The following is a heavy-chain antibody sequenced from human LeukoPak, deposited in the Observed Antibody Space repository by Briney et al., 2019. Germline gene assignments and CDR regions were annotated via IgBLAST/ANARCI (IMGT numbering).Heavy chain of an antibody. J-gene: IGHJ4*02. CDR2: IYYSGST. Sequence: SETLSLTCTVSGGSISSYYWSWIRQPPGKGLEWIGYIYYSGSTNYNPSLKSRVTISVDTSKNQFSLKLSSVTAADTAMYYCARDRVDSSGYPEYSFDYWGQGTLVTVSS. CDR3: ARDRVDSSGYPEYSFDY. D-gene: IGHD3-22*01. V-gene: IGHV4-59*12. CDR1: GGSISSYY.